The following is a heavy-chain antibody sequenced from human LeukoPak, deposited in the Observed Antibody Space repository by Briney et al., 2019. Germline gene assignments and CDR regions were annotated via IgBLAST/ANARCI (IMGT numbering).Heavy chain of an antibody. CDR2: TYYRSKWYS. V-gene: IGHV6-1*01. J-gene: IGHJ4*02. Sequence: SQTLSLTCAISGDSVSSNSAAWNWIRQSPSRGLEWLGRTYYRSKWYSDYAVSVKSRVTINADTSKNQFSLQLNSVTPKDTAVYYCARAGGDSWYFNYWGQGTLVTVSS. CDR1: GDSVSSNSAA. D-gene: IGHD2-21*02. CDR3: ARAGGDSWYFNY.